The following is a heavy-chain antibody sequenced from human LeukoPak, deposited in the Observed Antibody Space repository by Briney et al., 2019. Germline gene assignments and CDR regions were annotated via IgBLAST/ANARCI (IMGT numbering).Heavy chain of an antibody. CDR1: GFTFSNYW. J-gene: IGHJ5*02. CDR3: ARELNGAFDP. Sequence: GGSLRLSCAASGFTFSNYWMHWVRQDPGKGLVWVSFINPDGSTTNYADSVKGRFTISRDNAKNSLYLQMNSLRAEDTAVYYCARELNGAFDPWGQGTLVTVSS. D-gene: IGHD1-1*01. CDR2: INPDGSTT. V-gene: IGHV3-74*01.